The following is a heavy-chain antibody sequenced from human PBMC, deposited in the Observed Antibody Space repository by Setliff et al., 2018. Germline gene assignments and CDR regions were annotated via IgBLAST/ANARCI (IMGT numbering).Heavy chain of an antibody. CDR3: ARATRDSGGWYYEYNWFDP. V-gene: IGHV1-2*02. J-gene: IGHJ5*02. CDR1: GYTFSAYY. CDR2: INPHSGGT. D-gene: IGHD6-19*01. Sequence: ASVKVSCKASGYTFSAYYVHWVRQAPGQGLEWMGWINPHSGGTNFPQTFQGRVTMTRDTSINTAYMELSTLTSDDTAVYFCARATRDSGGWYYEYNWFDPWGQGTLVTVSS.